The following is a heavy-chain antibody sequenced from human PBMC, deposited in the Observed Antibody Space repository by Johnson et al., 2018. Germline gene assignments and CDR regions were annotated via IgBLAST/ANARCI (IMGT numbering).Heavy chain of an antibody. CDR3: TRCESVYYYYYMDV. V-gene: IGHV3-49*02. CDR2: IRSKAYGGTT. Sequence: VQLQESGPGLVKPSETLSLTCTVSGGPVRSGSHYWSWIRQPPGKGLGWGGFIRSKAYGGTTEYAASVKGRFTISRDGSKSIAYLQMNSLKTEDTAVYYCTRCESVYYYYYMDVWGKGTTVTVSS. CDR1: GGPVRSGSHY. J-gene: IGHJ6*03.